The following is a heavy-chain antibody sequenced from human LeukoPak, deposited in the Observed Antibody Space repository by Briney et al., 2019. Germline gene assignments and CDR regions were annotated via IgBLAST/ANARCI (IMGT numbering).Heavy chain of an antibody. CDR1: GYTFTGYY. V-gene: IGHV1-2*06. D-gene: IGHD1-26*01. Sequence: ASVKVSCKASGYTFTGYYMHWVRQASGQGLEWMGRINPNSGGTNYAQKFQGRVTMTRDTSISTAYMELSRLRSDDTAVYYCARDRALDSGSLGFDPWGQGTLVTVSS. CDR3: ARDRALDSGSLGFDP. J-gene: IGHJ5*02. CDR2: INPNSGGT.